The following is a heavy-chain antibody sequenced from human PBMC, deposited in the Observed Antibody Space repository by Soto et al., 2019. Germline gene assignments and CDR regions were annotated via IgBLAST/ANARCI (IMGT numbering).Heavy chain of an antibody. J-gene: IGHJ4*02. CDR2: VSKSDYT. D-gene: IGHD2-2*01. CDR1: GFPFNNYG. CDR3: AREDSIIIPAVSDF. Sequence: GGSLRLSCTVSGFPFNNYGINWVRQAPGKGLEWVSSVSKSDYTYYSDSVQGRFTISRDNAKNSVSLQMNTLRVEDTAVYYCAREDSIIIPAVSDFWGQGTLVTVSS. V-gene: IGHV3-21*01.